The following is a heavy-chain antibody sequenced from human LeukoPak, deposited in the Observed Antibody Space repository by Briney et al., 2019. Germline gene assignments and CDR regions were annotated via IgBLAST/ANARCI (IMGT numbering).Heavy chain of an antibody. D-gene: IGHD6-19*01. J-gene: IGHJ4*02. V-gene: IGHV4-59*01. Sequence: PSQTLSLTCTVSGGSISSYYWSWIRQPPGKGLEWIGYIYYSGSTNYNPSLKRRVTISVDTSKNQFSLKLSSVTAADTAVYYCARGPRNSSGRAFHFDYWGQGTLVTVSS. CDR1: GGSISSYY. CDR2: IYYSGST. CDR3: ARGPRNSSGRAFHFDY.